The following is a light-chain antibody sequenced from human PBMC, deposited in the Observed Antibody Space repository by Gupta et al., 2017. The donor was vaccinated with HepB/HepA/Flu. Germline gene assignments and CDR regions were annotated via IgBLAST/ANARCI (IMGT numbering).Light chain of an antibody. J-gene: IGLJ3*02. CDR1: KSNIGSNH. V-gene: IGLV1-47*01. CDR2: RTT. Sequence: SVLTQPPSASETPGQRVAISCSGSKSNIGSNHVYWYQQFPGTAPKLLIYRTTQRPSGVPDRFSGSKSGTSASLAISGLRSEDEADYYCAVWDDSLRGHWVFGGGTRVTVL. CDR3: AVWDDSLRGHWV.